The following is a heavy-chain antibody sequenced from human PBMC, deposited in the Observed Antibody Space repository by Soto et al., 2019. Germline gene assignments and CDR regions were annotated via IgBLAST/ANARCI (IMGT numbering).Heavy chain of an antibody. Sequence: GGSLRLSCAASGFTFSSYGMSWVRQAPGKGLEWVSGISGSGGSTYYADSVKGRFTISRDNPKNTLYLQMNSLRAEDTAVYYCAKEGRYSSSRGYSHYWGQGTLVTSPQ. CDR1: GFTFSSYG. J-gene: IGHJ4*02. CDR2: ISGSGGST. V-gene: IGHV3-23*01. D-gene: IGHD6-13*01. CDR3: AKEGRYSSSRGYSHY.